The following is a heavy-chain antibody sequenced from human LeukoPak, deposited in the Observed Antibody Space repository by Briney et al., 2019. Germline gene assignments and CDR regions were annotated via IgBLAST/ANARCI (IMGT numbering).Heavy chain of an antibody. V-gene: IGHV4-4*07. J-gene: IGHJ4*02. D-gene: IGHD6-6*01. Sequence: SETLSLTCTVSSGSLGSYYWNWLRQPAGKGLEWIGHIYTSGSTNYNPSLKSRVTMSVDTSKNQFSLKLNSVTAADTAFYYCAREYSSSSGRALDYWGQGTLVTVSS. CDR3: AREYSSSSGRALDY. CDR1: SGSLGSYY. CDR2: IYTSGST.